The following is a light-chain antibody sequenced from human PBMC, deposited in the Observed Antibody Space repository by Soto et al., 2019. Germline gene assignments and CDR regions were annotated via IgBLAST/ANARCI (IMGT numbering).Light chain of an antibody. V-gene: IGLV2-8*01. J-gene: IGLJ1*01. CDR3: SSDSGSNNQV. Sequence: QSALTQPPSASGSPGQSVTISCTGTSSDVGGYNYVSWYQQHQGRAPKLMIYEVSKRPSGVPDRFSGSKSGNTASLTVSALQTEDEADYYCSSDSGSNNQVFGTGTKVTVL. CDR1: SSDVGGYNY. CDR2: EVS.